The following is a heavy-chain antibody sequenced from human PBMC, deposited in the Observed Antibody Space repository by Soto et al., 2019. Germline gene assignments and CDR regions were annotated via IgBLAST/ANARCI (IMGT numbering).Heavy chain of an antibody. D-gene: IGHD1-26*01. Sequence: QLQLQESGPGLVKPSETLSLTCTVSGGSISSSSYYWGWIRQPPGKGLEWIGSIYYSGSTYYNPSLKSRVTISVDTSKNQFSLKLSSVTAADTAVYYCARPERGSYSVMDVWGQGTTVTVSS. CDR3: ARPERGSYSVMDV. CDR1: GGSISSSSYY. CDR2: IYYSGST. J-gene: IGHJ6*02. V-gene: IGHV4-39*01.